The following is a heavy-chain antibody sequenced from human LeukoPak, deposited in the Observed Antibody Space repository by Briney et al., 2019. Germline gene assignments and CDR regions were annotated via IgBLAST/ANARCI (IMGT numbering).Heavy chain of an antibody. Sequence: GGSLRLSCAASRITVSANYMSWVRQAPGKGPEWVSGIYSGGGTYYADPVKGRFTISRDNSKNTLYLQMNSLRADDPAVYYCARGGNLYSYGLDYWGQGTLVTVSS. J-gene: IGHJ4*02. CDR2: IYSGGGT. CDR1: RITVSANY. D-gene: IGHD5-18*01. V-gene: IGHV3-66*01. CDR3: ARGGNLYSYGLDY.